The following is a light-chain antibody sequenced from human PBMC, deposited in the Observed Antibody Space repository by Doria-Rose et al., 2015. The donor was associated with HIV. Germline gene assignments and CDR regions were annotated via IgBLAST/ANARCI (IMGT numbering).Light chain of an antibody. V-gene: IGKV1-8*01. CDR1: QGISSY. CDR2: AAS. J-gene: IGKJ5*01. CDR3: QQYYSYPRA. Sequence: CQASQGISSYLAWYQQKPGKAPSLLIYAASTLQSGVPSRFGGSGSGADFTLTISCLQSEDFATYYCQQYYSYPRAFGQGTRLEVK.